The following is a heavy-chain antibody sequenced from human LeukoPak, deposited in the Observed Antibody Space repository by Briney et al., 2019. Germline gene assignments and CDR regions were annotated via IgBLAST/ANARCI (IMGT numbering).Heavy chain of an antibody. CDR3: ARDRSGSYYPVYYYYYYMDV. CDR1: GYTFTSYG. J-gene: IGHJ6*03. CDR2: ISAYNGNT. V-gene: IGHV1-18*01. Sequence: ASVKVSCKASGYTFTSYGISWVRQAPGQGLEWMGWISAYNGNTNYAQKLQGRVTMTTDTSTSTAYMELRSLRSDDTAVYYCARDRSGSYYPVYYYYYYMDVWGKGTTVTVSS. D-gene: IGHD1-26*01.